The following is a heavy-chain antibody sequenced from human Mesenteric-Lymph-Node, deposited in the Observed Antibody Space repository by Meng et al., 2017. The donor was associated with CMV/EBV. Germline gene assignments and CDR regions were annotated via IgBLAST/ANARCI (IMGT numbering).Heavy chain of an antibody. V-gene: IGHV3-23*01. CDR1: GFTFDDYG. Sequence: GESLKISCAASGFTFDDYGMSWVRQAPGKGLEWVSAISGSGGSTYYADSVKGRFTISRDNSKNTLYLQMNSLRAEDTAVYYCAKAGKDIVLMVYAIRNWFDPWGQGTLVTVSS. D-gene: IGHD2-8*01. CDR3: AKAGKDIVLMVYAIRNWFDP. J-gene: IGHJ5*02. CDR2: ISGSGGST.